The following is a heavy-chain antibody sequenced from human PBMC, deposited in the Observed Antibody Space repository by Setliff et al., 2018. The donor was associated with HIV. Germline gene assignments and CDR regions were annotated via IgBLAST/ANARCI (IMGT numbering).Heavy chain of an antibody. J-gene: IGHJ6*03. CDR2: IYHSGTT. Sequence: PSETLSLTCTVSGGSISTSNYYWGWIRQPPGKGLEWIGSIYHSGTTYDNPSLKSRVTISVDTSKNQFSLKLSSVTAADTAVYYCARHGAYEAYYDYMDVWGKGTTVTVSS. D-gene: IGHD5-12*01. V-gene: IGHV4-39*01. CDR3: ARHGAYEAYYDYMDV. CDR1: GGSISTSNYY.